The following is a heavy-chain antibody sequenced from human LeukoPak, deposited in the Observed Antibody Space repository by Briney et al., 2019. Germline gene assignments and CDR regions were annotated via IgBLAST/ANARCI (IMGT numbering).Heavy chain of an antibody. CDR3: ARSTYYYDSSGYPHYYYYMDV. J-gene: IGHJ6*03. CDR2: IYTSGSA. CDR1: GGSISSYY. Sequence: SETPSLTCTVSGGSISSYYWSWIRQPAGKGLEWIGRIYTSGSANYNPSLKSRVTMSVHTSKNQFSLKLSSVTAADTAVYYCARSTYYYDSSGYPHYYYYMDVWGKGTTVTVSS. V-gene: IGHV4-4*07. D-gene: IGHD3-22*01.